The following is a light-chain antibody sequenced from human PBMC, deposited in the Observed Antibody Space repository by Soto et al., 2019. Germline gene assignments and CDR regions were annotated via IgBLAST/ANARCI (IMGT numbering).Light chain of an antibody. CDR2: AAS. Sequence: DIQMTPSPSSLSASVGDRVTITCRASQSISSYLNWYQQKPGKAPKLLIYAASSLQSGVPSRFSGSGSGTDFTLTISSLQPEEFATYYCQQSYSTPPSFGQGTNLDIQ. CDR1: QSISSY. J-gene: IGKJ2*01. V-gene: IGKV1-39*01. CDR3: QQSYSTPPS.